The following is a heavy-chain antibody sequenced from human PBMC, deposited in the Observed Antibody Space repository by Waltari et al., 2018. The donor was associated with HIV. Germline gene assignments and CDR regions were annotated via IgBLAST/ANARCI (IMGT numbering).Heavy chain of an antibody. V-gene: IGHV3-7*01. Sequence: EVQLVESGGGLVQPGGSLRLSCAASGFTFNSYWMSWVRQAPGKGLEWVANIKEDGSEKYYVDSVKGRFTISRDNAKNSLYLQMNSLRAEDTAVYYCARESRPLVSYDWLDPWGQGTPVIVSS. J-gene: IGHJ5*02. D-gene: IGHD3-16*01. CDR2: IKEDGSEK. CDR1: GFTFNSYW. CDR3: ARESRPLVSYDWLDP.